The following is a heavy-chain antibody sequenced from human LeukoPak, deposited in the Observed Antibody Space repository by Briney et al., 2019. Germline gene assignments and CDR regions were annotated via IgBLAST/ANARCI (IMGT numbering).Heavy chain of an antibody. CDR1: GFTFSNYD. V-gene: IGHV3-13*01. CDR2: IGAAAYT. D-gene: IGHD3-22*01. Sequence: PGGSLRLSCAASGFTFSNYDIHWVRQGTGKGLEWVSAIGAAAYTCYPDSVKGRFTISRDTARSSSSFPMADLRAGDTSVYYCARAAFFSDSSADYWPWYFDLWGGGTLVTVSS. J-gene: IGHJ2*01. CDR3: ARAAFFSDSSADYWPWYFDL.